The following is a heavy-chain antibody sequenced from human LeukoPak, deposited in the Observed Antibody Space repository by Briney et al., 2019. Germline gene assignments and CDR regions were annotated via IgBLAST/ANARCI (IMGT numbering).Heavy chain of an antibody. CDR1: GGSISSSSYY. Sequence: PSETLSLTCTVSGGSISSSSYYWGWIRQPPGKGLEWIGSIYYSGSTYYNPSLKSRVTISVDTSKNQFSLKLSSVTPADTAVYYCARQFGYSYGGDYWGQGTLVTVSS. J-gene: IGHJ4*02. CDR3: ARQFGYSYGGDY. D-gene: IGHD5-18*01. CDR2: IYYSGST. V-gene: IGHV4-39*01.